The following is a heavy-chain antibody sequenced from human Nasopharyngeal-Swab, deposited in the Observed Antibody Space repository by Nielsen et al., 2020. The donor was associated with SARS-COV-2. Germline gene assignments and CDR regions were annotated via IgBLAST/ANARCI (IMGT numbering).Heavy chain of an antibody. D-gene: IGHD2-2*02. CDR3: ARVRKDCSSTSCYTSDY. J-gene: IGHJ4*02. Sequence: WVRQAPGQGLEWMGIINPTDGSTSYAQKFEGRVTMTRVTSTSTVYMELNSLRAEDTAVYYCARVRKDCSSTSCYTSDYWGQGTLVTVSS. CDR2: INPTDGST. V-gene: IGHV1-46*01.